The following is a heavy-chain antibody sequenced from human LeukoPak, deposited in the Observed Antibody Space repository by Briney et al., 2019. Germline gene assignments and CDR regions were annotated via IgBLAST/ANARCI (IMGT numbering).Heavy chain of an antibody. V-gene: IGHV3-48*01. CDR3: TYGSGSYANH. CDR1: GFTFSSYS. Sequence: GGSLRLSCAASGFTFSSYSMNWVRQAPGKGLEWVSYISSSSSTIYYADSVKGRFTISRDNAKNSLYLQMDSLRAEDTAVYYCTYGSGSYANHWGQGTLVTVSS. J-gene: IGHJ5*02. D-gene: IGHD3-10*01. CDR2: ISSSSSTI.